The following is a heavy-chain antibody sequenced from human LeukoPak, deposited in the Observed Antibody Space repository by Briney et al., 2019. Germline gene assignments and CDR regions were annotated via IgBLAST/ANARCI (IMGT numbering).Heavy chain of an antibody. D-gene: IGHD3-10*01. CDR3: ARVPPSGCYYI. J-gene: IGHJ4*02. Sequence: SETLSLTCTVSGDSISSGTYYWSWIRQPAGKGLEWIGRIYTSGSTNYNPSLKSRVTISLDTSKNPFSLKLSSVTAADTAVYYCARVPPSGCYYIWSQATLVTVSS. V-gene: IGHV4-61*02. CDR2: IYTSGST. CDR1: GDSISSGTYY.